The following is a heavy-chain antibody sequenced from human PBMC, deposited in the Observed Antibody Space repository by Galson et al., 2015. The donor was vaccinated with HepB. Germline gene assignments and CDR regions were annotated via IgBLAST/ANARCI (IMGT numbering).Heavy chain of an antibody. CDR1: GFTFSAYS. D-gene: IGHD2-2*01. CDR2: ISSSSSSI. J-gene: IGHJ6*03. V-gene: IGHV3-48*01. Sequence: SLRLSCAASGFTFSAYSMNWVRQAPGKGLEWVSYISSSSSSIYYADSAQGRFTISRDNAKNSLYLQMNSLRAEDTAVYYCARDTYPPVLPAAIDGHYYYMDVWGKGTTVTVSS. CDR3: ARDTYPPVLPAAIDGHYYYMDV.